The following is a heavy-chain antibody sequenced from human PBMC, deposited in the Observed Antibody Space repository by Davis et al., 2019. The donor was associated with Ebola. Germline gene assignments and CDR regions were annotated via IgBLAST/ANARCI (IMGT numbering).Heavy chain of an antibody. D-gene: IGHD6-25*01. CDR3: ARGGGYGGYGMDV. CDR1: GVSFSGYY. V-gene: IGHV4-34*01. J-gene: IGHJ6*02. CDR2: INHSGRT. Sequence: MPSETLSLTCAVYGVSFSGYYWNWIRQPPGKGLEWIGEINHSGRTNYNPSLKSRVTMSVDTSKNQSSLRVRSVTAADTAVYYCARGGGYGGYGMDVWGQGTTVTVSS.